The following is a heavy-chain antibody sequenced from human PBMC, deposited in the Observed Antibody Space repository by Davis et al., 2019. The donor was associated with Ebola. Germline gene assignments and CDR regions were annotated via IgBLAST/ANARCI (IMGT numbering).Heavy chain of an antibody. V-gene: IGHV5-51*01. CDR2: IYPGDSDT. CDR1: GYSFTSYW. Sequence: GGSLRLSCKGSGYSFTSYWIGWVRQMPGKGLEWMGIIYPGDSDTRYSPSFQGHVTISADKSISTAYLQWSSLKASDTAMYYCARLDYFDTSGYYKPLFYWGQGTQVTVSS. J-gene: IGHJ4*02. D-gene: IGHD3-22*01. CDR3: ARLDYFDTSGYYKPLFY.